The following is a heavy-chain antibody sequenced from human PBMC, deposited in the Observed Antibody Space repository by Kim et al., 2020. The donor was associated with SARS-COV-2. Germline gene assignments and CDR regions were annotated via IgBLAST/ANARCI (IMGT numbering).Heavy chain of an antibody. D-gene: IGHD6-19*01. CDR2: ISSSSSYI. CDR1: GFTFSSYS. CDR3: ARDSSGWYGVFDY. Sequence: GGSLRLSCAASGFTFSSYSMNWVRQAPGKGLEWVSSISSSSSYIYYADSVKGRFTISRDNAKNSLYLQMNSLRAEDTAVYYCARDSSGWYGVFDYWGQGTLVTVSS. J-gene: IGHJ4*02. V-gene: IGHV3-21*01.